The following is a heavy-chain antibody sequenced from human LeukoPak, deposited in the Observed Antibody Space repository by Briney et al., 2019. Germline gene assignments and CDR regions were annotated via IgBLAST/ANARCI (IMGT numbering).Heavy chain of an antibody. J-gene: IGHJ3*02. CDR2: IGASGSST. D-gene: IGHD3-10*01. CDR1: EFLFSSYA. Sequence: GGSLRLSCAASEFLFSSYAMNWVRQGPGKGLEWVSGIGASGSSTYYADSVKGRFTISRDNSKTTLYLQMNSLRAEDTAVYYCARGLSSVNDAFDIWGQGTMVTVSS. CDR3: ARGLSSVNDAFDI. V-gene: IGHV3-23*01.